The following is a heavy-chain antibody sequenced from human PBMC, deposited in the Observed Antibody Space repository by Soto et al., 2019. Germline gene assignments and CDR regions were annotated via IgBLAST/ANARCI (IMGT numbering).Heavy chain of an antibody. Sequence: SETLSLTCTVSGGSISSYYWSWIRQPPGKGLEWIGYIYYSGSTNYNPSLKSRVTISVDTSKNQFSLKLSSVTAADTAVYYCARPADYSSSWSFDYWGQGTLVTVSS. CDR3: ARPADYSSSWSFDY. CDR2: IYYSGST. CDR1: GGSISSYY. V-gene: IGHV4-59*08. J-gene: IGHJ4*02. D-gene: IGHD6-13*01.